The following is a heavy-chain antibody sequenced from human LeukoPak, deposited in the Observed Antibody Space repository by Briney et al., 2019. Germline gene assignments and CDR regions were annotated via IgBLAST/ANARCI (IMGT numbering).Heavy chain of an antibody. D-gene: IGHD3-16*02. CDR2: INHSGST. Sequence: SETLSLTCAVYGGSFSGYYWGWIRQPPGKGLEWIGEINHSGSTNYNPSLKSRVTISVDTSKNQFSLKLSSVTAADTAVYYCARLVVITFGGDIVVSPGYMDVWGKGTTVTVSS. CDR3: ARLVVITFGGDIVVSPGYMDV. J-gene: IGHJ6*03. CDR1: GGSFSGYY. V-gene: IGHV4-34*01.